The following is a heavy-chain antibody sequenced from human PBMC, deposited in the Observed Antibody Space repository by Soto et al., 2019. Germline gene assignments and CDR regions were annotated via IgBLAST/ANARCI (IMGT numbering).Heavy chain of an antibody. V-gene: IGHV1-18*01. D-gene: IGHD5-12*01. J-gene: IGHJ5*02. Sequence: QVHLVQSGVEVKTPGASVKGSCQASGYTFFTYDISWVRQAPGQGLEWMGWISTYSGDTKYAQKLQGRVTMTTDTSTTTAYLELRSLRSDDTDVYYCARPHGPTTSENRFDPWGQGTLVTVSS. CDR1: GYTFFTYD. CDR2: ISTYSGDT. CDR3: ARPHGPTTSENRFDP.